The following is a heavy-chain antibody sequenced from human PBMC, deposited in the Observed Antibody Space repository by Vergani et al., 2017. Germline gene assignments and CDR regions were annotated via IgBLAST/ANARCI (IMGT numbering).Heavy chain of an antibody. CDR3: ARGGLPDAVDI. Sequence: QVLLQESGPGLVKPSETLSLTCTVSGGSVDSRKHYWGWIRQPPGKGLEWIGTVSYSGATYYTPSLKNRVKVSLNTSENQFSLQMSSVTAADTAAYFCARGGLPDAVDIWGQGTLVTVAS. CDR1: GGSVDSRKHY. D-gene: IGHD3-10*01. J-gene: IGHJ3*02. CDR2: VSYSGAT. V-gene: IGHV4-39*02.